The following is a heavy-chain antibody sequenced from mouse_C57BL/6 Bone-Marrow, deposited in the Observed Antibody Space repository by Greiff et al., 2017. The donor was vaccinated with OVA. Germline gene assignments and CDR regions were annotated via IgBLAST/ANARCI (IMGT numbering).Heavy chain of an antibody. V-gene: IGHV1-69*01. CDR2: IDPSDSYT. CDR3: ARPSHYYAMDY. J-gene: IGHJ4*01. CDR1: GYTFTSYW. Sequence: VQLQQPGAELVMPGASVKLSCKASGYTFTSYWMHWVKQRPGQGLVWIGEIDPSDSYTNYNQKFKGKSTLTVDKSSSTAYMQLSSLTSEDSAVYYCARPSHYYAMDYWGQGTSVTVSS.